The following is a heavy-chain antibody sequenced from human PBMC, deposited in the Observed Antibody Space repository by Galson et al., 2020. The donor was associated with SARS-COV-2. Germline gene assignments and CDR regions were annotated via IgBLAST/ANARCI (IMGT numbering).Heavy chain of an antibody. J-gene: IGHJ4*02. Sequence: GGSLRLSCAASGFTFSSYAMSWVRQAPGKGLEWVSAISGSGGSTYYADSVKGRFTISRDNSKNTLYLQMNSLRAEDTAVYYCAKDGPYSSGWYGGGIDYWGQGTLVTVSS. V-gene: IGHV3-23*01. D-gene: IGHD6-19*01. CDR2: ISGSGGST. CDR3: AKDGPYSSGWYGGGIDY. CDR1: GFTFSSYA.